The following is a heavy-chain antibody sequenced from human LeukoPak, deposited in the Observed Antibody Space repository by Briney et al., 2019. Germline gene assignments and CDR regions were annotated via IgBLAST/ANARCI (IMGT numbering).Heavy chain of an antibody. Sequence: QPSETLSLTCTVSGGSISSSSYYWGWIRQPPGKGLEWIGYIYYSGSTNYNPSLKSRVTISVDTSKNQFSLKLSSVTAADTAVYYCARGFDVYDSSGYYGYWGQGTLVTVSS. V-gene: IGHV4-61*05. CDR1: GGSISSSSYY. D-gene: IGHD3-22*01. CDR3: ARGFDVYDSSGYYGY. J-gene: IGHJ4*02. CDR2: IYYSGST.